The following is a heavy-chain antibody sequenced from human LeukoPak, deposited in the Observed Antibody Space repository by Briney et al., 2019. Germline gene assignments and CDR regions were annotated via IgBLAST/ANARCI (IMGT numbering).Heavy chain of an antibody. CDR1: GGSISSGGYY. CDR3: ARNSMWFGEVYFDY. J-gene: IGHJ4*02. CDR2: IYYSGST. V-gene: IGHV4-31*03. Sequence: SQTLSLTCTVSGGSISSGGYYWSRIRQHPGKGLKWIGYIYYSGSTYYNPSLKNRVTISVDTSKNQFSLKLSSVTAADTAVYYCARNSMWFGEVYFDYWGQGTLVTVSS. D-gene: IGHD3-10*01.